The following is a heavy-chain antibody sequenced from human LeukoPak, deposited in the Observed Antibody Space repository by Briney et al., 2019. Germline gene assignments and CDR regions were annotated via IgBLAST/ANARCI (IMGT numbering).Heavy chain of an antibody. CDR2: IIPILGIA. V-gene: IGHV1-69*04. D-gene: IGHD2-2*01. J-gene: IGHJ6*02. CDR1: GGTFSSYA. CDR3: ARTIVVPAAGNYYYYGMDV. Sequence: SVKVSCKASGGTFSSYAISWVRQAPGQGLEWMGRIIPILGIANYAQKFQGRVTITADKSTSTAYMELSSLRSEDTAVYYCARTIVVPAAGNYYYYGMDVWGQGTTVTVSS.